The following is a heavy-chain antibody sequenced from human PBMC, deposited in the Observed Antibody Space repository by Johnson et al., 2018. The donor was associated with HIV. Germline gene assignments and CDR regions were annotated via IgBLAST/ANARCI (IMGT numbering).Heavy chain of an antibody. V-gene: IGHV3-11*04. Sequence: QVQLVESGGGLVKPGGSLRLSCAAFGFTFFDYYMSWIRQAPGKGLEWVSYISSSSSTIYYADSVKGRFTISRDNAKNSLYLQMNSLRAEDTAVDYCAREQYGGNYNAGDGFDIWGQGTMVTVSS. CDR3: AREQYGGNYNAGDGFDI. D-gene: IGHD4-23*01. J-gene: IGHJ3*02. CDR1: GFTFFDYY. CDR2: ISSSSSTI.